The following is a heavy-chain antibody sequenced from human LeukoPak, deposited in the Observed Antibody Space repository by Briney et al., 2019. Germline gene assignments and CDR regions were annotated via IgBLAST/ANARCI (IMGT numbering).Heavy chain of an antibody. J-gene: IGHJ4*02. CDR2: ISSSGTTI. Sequence: GGSLRLSCAASGFTFSDYYMSWIRQAPGKGLEWVSYISSSGTTIKYADSVKGRFTISRDNAKNSLYLQVNSLRAEDTAVYYCARERYDYVWGSYRYFFDHWGQETLVTVSS. V-gene: IGHV3-11*01. D-gene: IGHD3-16*02. CDR1: GFTFSDYY. CDR3: ARERYDYVWGSYRYFFDH.